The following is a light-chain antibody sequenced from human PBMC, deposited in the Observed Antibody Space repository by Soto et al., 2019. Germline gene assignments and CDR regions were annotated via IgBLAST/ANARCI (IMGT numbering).Light chain of an antibody. CDR1: QSVLYISNNKNY. CDR2: WAS. J-gene: IGKJ1*01. V-gene: IGKV4-1*01. CDR3: QQYYITPWT. Sequence: DIVMTQSPDSLAVSLGERATINCKSSQSVLYISNNKNYLAWYQQKPGQPPKLLIYWASTRESGVPDRFSGSGSGTDFTLTISSLQAEDVAVYYCQQYYITPWTFGHGTKVEIK.